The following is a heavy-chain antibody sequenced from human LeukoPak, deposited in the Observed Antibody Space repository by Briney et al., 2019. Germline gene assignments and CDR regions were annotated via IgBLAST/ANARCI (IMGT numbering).Heavy chain of an antibody. D-gene: IGHD2-2*01. J-gene: IGHJ4*02. CDR3: ARDGYCSSTSCFDY. Sequence: GGSLRLSCAASGFTFNNSWMSWVRQAPGKGLEWVANVRPDETEKYYVDSVKGRFTISRDSAKNSLYLQMNSLRAEDTAVYYCARDGYCSSTSCFDYWGQGTLVTVSS. CDR2: VRPDETEK. CDR1: GFTFNNSW. V-gene: IGHV3-7*01.